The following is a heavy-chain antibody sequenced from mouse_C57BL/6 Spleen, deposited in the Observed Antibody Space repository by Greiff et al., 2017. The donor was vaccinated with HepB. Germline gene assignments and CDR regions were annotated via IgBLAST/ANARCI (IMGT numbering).Heavy chain of an antibody. CDR3: AREGDDGPTRGHFDY. CDR1: GFSLTSYA. V-gene: IGHV2-9-1*01. J-gene: IGHJ2*01. CDR2: IWTGGGT. D-gene: IGHD2-3*01. Sequence: VNVVESGPGLVAPSQSLSITCTVSGFSLTSYAISWVRQPPGKGLEWLGVIWTGGGTNYNSALKSRLSISKDNSKSQVFLKMNSLQTDDTARYYCAREGDDGPTRGHFDYWGQGTTLTVSS.